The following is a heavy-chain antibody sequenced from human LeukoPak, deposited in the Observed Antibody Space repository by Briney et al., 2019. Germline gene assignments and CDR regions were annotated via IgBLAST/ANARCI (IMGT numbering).Heavy chain of an antibody. D-gene: IGHD6-19*01. CDR1: VYTFTGYY. J-gene: IGHJ4*02. Sequence: GASVKVSCKASVYTFTGYYMHWVRQAPGQGLEWMGWINPNSGGTNYAQKFQGRVTMTRDTSISTAYMELSRLRSDDTAVYYCARDPSVAVAGTIIDYWGQGTLVTVSS. CDR3: ARDPSVAVAGTIIDY. V-gene: IGHV1-2*02. CDR2: INPNSGGT.